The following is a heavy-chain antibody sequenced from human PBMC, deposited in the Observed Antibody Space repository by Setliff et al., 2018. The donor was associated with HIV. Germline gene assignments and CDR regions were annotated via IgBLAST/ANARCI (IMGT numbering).Heavy chain of an antibody. J-gene: IGHJ6*02. V-gene: IGHV4-59*12. CDR3: ARAKLGWRPYAMDV. CDR1: GGSISSYY. D-gene: IGHD6-13*01. CDR2: VSDSGTT. Sequence: ETLSLTCTVSGGSISSYYWSWIRQPPGKGLEWIGEVSDSGTTNYNPSLKSRVTISVDTSKIQFSLNLNSVTAADTAVYYCARAKLGWRPYAMDVWGQGTAVTVSS.